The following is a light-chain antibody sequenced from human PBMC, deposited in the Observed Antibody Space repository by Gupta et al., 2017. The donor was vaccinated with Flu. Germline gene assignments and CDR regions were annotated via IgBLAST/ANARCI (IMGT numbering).Light chain of an antibody. V-gene: IGKV2-28*01. CDR2: LGS. CDR3: MQELQTPGT. CDR1: QNRRHSDGYSY. J-gene: IGKJ1*01. Sequence: IVLTESPSCMPVTPGEPASISCRSSQNRRHSDGYSYLDWYLQKPGQSPRRRIKLGSKRASGVPDRFSGSGYDTECTLKISRGEAEDVGIYYCMQELQTPGTFGQGTXVEIK.